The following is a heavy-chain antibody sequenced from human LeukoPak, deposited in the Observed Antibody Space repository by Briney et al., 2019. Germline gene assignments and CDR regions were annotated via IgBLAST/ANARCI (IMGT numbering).Heavy chain of an antibody. CDR1: GFTFSSYA. D-gene: IGHD3-22*01. Sequence: GGSLRLSCAASGFTFSSYAMSWVRQAPGKGLEWVSAISGSGGSTYYADSVKGRFTISRDNSKNTLYLQMNSLRAEDTAVYYCAKGPVDYYDSSGYYFDYWGQGTLVTVSS. J-gene: IGHJ4*02. CDR2: ISGSGGST. CDR3: AKGPVDYYDSSGYYFDY. V-gene: IGHV3-23*01.